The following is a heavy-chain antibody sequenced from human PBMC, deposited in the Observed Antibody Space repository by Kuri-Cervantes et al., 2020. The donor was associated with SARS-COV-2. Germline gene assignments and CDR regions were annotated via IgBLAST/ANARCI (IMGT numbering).Heavy chain of an antibody. CDR1: GYTLTELS. J-gene: IGHJ4*02. Sequence: ASVKVSCKVSGYTLTELSMHWARQAPGKGLEWMGGFDPEDGETIYAQKFQGRVTMTEDTSTDTAYMELSSLRSEDTAVYYCATRGEWHWVYAMVGYYFDYWGQGTLVTVSS. D-gene: IGHD2-8*01. CDR2: FDPEDGET. V-gene: IGHV1-24*01. CDR3: ATRGEWHWVYAMVGYYFDY.